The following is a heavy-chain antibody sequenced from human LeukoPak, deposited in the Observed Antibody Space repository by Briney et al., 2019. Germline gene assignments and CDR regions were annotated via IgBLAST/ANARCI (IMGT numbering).Heavy chain of an antibody. CDR1: GFTVSSNY. V-gene: IGHV3-66*01. CDR3: VRDLRYYDNFHRAFDI. D-gene: IGHD3-22*01. Sequence: GGSLRLSCAASGFTVSSNYMSWVRQAPGKGLEWVSVIYSGGSTYYADSVKGRFTISRDNSKNTLYLQMNSLRAEDTAVYYCVRDLRYYDNFHRAFDIWGQGTMVTVSS. CDR2: IYSGGST. J-gene: IGHJ3*02.